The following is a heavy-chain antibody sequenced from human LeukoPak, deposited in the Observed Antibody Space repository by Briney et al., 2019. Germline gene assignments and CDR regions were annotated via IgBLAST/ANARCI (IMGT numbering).Heavy chain of an antibody. CDR3: AKDRGGFTHYFDF. Sequence: PGGSLSLSCTASGFTFSSYSMNWVRQAPGKGLEWVSYISSSTSTIYYTDSVKGRFTISRDNAKNSLYLQMDSLRAEDTAVYYCAKDRGGFTHYFDFWGQGILVTVSS. CDR2: ISSSTSTI. CDR1: GFTFSSYS. D-gene: IGHD3-10*01. V-gene: IGHV3-48*01. J-gene: IGHJ4*02.